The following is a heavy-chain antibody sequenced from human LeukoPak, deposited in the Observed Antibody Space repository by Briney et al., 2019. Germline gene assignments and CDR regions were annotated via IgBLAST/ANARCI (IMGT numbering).Heavy chain of an antibody. CDR1: GGSFSGYY. V-gene: IGHV4-34*01. D-gene: IGHD4-23*01. CDR3: ARRGDYGGKIDY. Sequence: SETLSLTCAVYGGSFSGYYWSWIRKPPGKGLEWIGSIYYSGSTYYNPSLKSRVTMSVDTSKNQFSLKLSSVTAADTAVYYCARRGDYGGKIDYWGQGTLVTVSS. CDR2: IYYSGST. J-gene: IGHJ4*02.